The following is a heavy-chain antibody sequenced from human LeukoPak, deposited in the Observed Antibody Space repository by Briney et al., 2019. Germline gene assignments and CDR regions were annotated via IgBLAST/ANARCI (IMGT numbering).Heavy chain of an antibody. J-gene: IGHJ4*02. Sequence: SETLSLTCTVSGGSIGSYYWSWIRQPPGKGLEWIGYIYYSGSTNYNPSLKSRVTISVDTSKNQFSLKLSSVTAADTAVYYCARIEGDNSLDYWGQGTLVTVSS. CDR3: ARIEGDNSLDY. CDR1: GGSIGSYY. D-gene: IGHD3-16*01. V-gene: IGHV4-59*01. CDR2: IYYSGST.